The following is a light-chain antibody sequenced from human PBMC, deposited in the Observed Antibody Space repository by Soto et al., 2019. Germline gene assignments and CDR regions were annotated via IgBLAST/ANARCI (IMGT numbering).Light chain of an antibody. CDR1: QSVSSN. Sequence: EIVMTQSPATLSVSPGERATLSCRASQSVSSNLAWYQQKPGQAPRLLIYGASTRATGIPARFSGSVSGTEFTLTISSLQSEDFAVYYCEQYNNWPPSITFGRGTRLEIK. CDR2: GAS. V-gene: IGKV3-15*01. CDR3: EQYNNWPPSIT. J-gene: IGKJ5*01.